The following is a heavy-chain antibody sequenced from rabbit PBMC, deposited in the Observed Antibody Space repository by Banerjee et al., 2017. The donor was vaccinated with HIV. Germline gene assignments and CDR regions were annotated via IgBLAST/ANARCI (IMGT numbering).Heavy chain of an antibody. V-gene: IGHV1S7*01. D-gene: IGHD2-1*01. Sequence: ASGFTISSSYYMSWVRQAPGKGLEWIGYIDPVFRSTYYASWVNGRFTISSHNAQNTLYLQLNSLTAADTATYFCVSYDDYGDRNLWGPGTLVTVS. CDR3: VSYDDYGDRNL. J-gene: IGHJ4*01. CDR1: GFTISSSYY. CDR2: IDPVFRST.